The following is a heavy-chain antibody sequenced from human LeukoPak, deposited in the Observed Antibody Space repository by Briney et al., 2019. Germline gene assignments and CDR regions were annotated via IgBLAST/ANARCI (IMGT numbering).Heavy chain of an antibody. Sequence: ASVKVSCKASGGTFISYAISWVRQAPGQGLEWMGRIIPILGIANYAQKFQGRVTITADKSTSTAYMELSSLRSEDTAVYYCAMRNDIWSGYSDYWGQGTLVTVSS. J-gene: IGHJ4*02. V-gene: IGHV1-69*04. CDR2: IIPILGIA. CDR1: GGTFISYA. D-gene: IGHD3-3*01. CDR3: AMRNDIWSGYSDY.